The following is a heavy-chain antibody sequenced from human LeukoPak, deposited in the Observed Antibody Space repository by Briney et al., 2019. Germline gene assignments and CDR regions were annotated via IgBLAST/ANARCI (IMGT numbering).Heavy chain of an antibody. Sequence: GASVKVSCKASGGTFSSYAISWVRQAPGQGLEWMGGIIPIFGTANYAQKFQGRVTITADESTSKAYMELSSLRSEDTAVYYCARAPHYYDSSGYYGEYWGQGTLVTVSS. CDR3: ARAPHYYDSSGYYGEY. J-gene: IGHJ4*02. D-gene: IGHD3-22*01. CDR1: GGTFSSYA. CDR2: IIPIFGTA. V-gene: IGHV1-69*13.